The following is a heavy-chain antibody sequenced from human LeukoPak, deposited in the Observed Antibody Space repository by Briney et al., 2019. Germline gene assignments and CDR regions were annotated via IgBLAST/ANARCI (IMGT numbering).Heavy chain of an antibody. CDR1: GFTFDDYG. V-gene: IGHV3-20*04. J-gene: IGHJ6*03. Sequence: GGSLRLSCAASGFTFDDYGMSWVRQAPGKGLEWVSGINWNGGSTGYADSVKGRMTISRDNAKNSMYLQMNSLRAEDTAVYYCARGRIAVAGTYIPSNWGPQLYYMDVWGKGTTVTVSS. D-gene: IGHD6-19*01. CDR3: ARGRIAVAGTYIPSNWGPQLYYMDV. CDR2: INWNGGST.